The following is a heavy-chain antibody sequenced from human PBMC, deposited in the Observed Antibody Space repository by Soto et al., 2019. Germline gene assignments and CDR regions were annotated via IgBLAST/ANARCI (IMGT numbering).Heavy chain of an antibody. Sequence: GASVKVSCKASGYTFTGNYIHWVRQAPGQGREGMGWVNPDNGGTTSAQKFQGRVTMTRDTSVTTAYMELSRLTSDDTAVYYCARDPRPPSGWLGFWEYGMDVWGQGTTVTVSS. CDR1: GYTFTGNY. CDR2: VNPDNGGT. V-gene: IGHV1-2*02. CDR3: ARDPRPPSGWLGFWEYGMDV. J-gene: IGHJ6*02. D-gene: IGHD3-3*01.